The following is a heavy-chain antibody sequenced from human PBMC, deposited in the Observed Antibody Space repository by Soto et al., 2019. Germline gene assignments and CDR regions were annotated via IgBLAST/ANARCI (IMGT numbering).Heavy chain of an antibody. CDR3: ARVYSSGWVDY. Sequence: SETLSLTCPFSGGSISSYYWSWIRQPPGKGLEWIGYIYYSGSTNYNPSLKSRVTISVDTSKNQFSLKLSSVTAADTAVYYCARVYSSGWVDYWGQGTLVTVSS. CDR1: GGSISSYY. V-gene: IGHV4-59*01. D-gene: IGHD6-19*01. J-gene: IGHJ4*02. CDR2: IYYSGST.